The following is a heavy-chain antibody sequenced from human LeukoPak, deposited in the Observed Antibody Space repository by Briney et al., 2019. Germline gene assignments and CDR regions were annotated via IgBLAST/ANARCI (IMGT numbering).Heavy chain of an antibody. CDR3: ARSTYSSPPDY. J-gene: IGHJ4*02. CDR1: GFTFSSYW. D-gene: IGHD6-19*01. Sequence: GGSLRLSCAASGFTFSSYWMSWVRQAPGKGLEWVANIKHDGSEKYYVDSVKGRFTISRDNAEKSLYLQMNSLRAEDTAVYYCARSTYSSPPDYWGQGTLVTVSS. CDR2: IKHDGSEK. V-gene: IGHV3-7*01.